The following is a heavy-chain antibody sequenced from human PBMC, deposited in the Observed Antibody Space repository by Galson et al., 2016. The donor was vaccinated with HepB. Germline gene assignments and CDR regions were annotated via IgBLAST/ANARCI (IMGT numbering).Heavy chain of an antibody. V-gene: IGHV3-33*01. CDR3: AREKDSSSWYNFDY. Sequence: VRQAPGKGLEWVAVIWYDGSNKYYADSVKGRFTISRDNSKNTLFLQMNSLRAADTAVYYCAREKDSSSWYNFDYWGQGTLVTVSS. D-gene: IGHD6-13*01. J-gene: IGHJ4*02. CDR2: IWYDGSNK.